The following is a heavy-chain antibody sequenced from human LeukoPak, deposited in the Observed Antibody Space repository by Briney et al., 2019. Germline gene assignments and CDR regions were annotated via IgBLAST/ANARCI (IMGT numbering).Heavy chain of an antibody. J-gene: IGHJ4*02. D-gene: IGHD3-22*01. CDR3: ARGDYYDSSGYRWGFDY. CDR1: GFTFSIFA. V-gene: IGHV3-23*01. Sequence: GGSLRLSCAASGFTFSIFAMSWVRQAPGKGLGWVSTISGSGGSTHYADSVKGRFTISRDNSKNTLYLQMNSLRAEDTAVYYCARGDYYDSSGYRWGFDYWGQGTLVTVSS. CDR2: ISGSGGST.